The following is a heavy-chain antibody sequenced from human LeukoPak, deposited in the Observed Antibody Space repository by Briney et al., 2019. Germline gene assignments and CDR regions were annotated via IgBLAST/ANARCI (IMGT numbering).Heavy chain of an antibody. D-gene: IGHD2-15*01. Sequence: PGGSLRLSCVASGFTFSSYAMSWVRQAPGKGLEWVAFIRYDGSNKYYADSVKGRFTISRDNSKNTLYLQMNSLRAEDTAVYYCATYCSGGSCPDYWGQGTLVTVSS. CDR1: GFTFSSYA. CDR3: ATYCSGGSCPDY. CDR2: IRYDGSNK. J-gene: IGHJ4*02. V-gene: IGHV3-30*02.